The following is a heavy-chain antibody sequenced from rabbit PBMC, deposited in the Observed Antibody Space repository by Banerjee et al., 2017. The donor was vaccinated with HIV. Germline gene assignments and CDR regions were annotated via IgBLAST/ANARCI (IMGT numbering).Heavy chain of an antibody. D-gene: IGHD8-1*01. CDR2: IAGSSSGFT. CDR1: GFSFSSSDY. J-gene: IGHJ4*01. CDR3: ARDGAGGSYFAL. V-gene: IGHV1S40*01. Sequence: ESGGDLVKPGASLTLTCTASGFSFSSSDYMCWVRQAPGKGLEWISCIAGSSSGFTYSATWAKGRFTCSKTSSTTVTLQMTSLTAADTATYFCARDGAGGSYFALWGPGTLVTVS.